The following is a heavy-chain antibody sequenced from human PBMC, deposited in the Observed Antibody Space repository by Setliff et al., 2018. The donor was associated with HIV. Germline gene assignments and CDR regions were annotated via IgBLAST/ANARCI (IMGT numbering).Heavy chain of an antibody. D-gene: IGHD2-21*01. CDR1: GFTFEDYA. J-gene: IGHJ3*02. CDR2: ISWNSGSI. CDR3: AKLLGNGGNSDPFDI. Sequence: GGSLRLSCVASGFTFEDYAMHWVRQAPGKGLEWVSGISWNSGSIGYADSVKGRFTISRDNSKESLYLQMNSLTTEDTALYYCAKLLGNGGNSDPFDIWGQGTTVTVSS. V-gene: IGHV3-9*01.